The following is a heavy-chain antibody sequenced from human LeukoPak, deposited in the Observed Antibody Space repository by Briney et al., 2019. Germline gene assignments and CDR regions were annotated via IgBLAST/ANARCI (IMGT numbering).Heavy chain of an antibody. CDR1: GFTFSSYS. CDR3: ARDVGHRSSYPDNWNCVPFDS. Sequence: GGSLRLSCAASGFTFSSYSMNWVRQAPGKGLEWVSYISSSSNTIYYADSVKGRFAISRDNAKNSLYLQMNSLRPEDTAMYYCARDVGHRSSYPDNWNCVPFDSWGQGTLVTVSS. CDR2: ISSSSNTI. V-gene: IGHV3-48*01. J-gene: IGHJ4*02. D-gene: IGHD1-7*01.